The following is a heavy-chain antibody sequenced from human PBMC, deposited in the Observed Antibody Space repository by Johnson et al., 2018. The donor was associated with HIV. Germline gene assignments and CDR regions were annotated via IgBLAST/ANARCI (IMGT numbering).Heavy chain of an antibody. Sequence: QVQLVESGGGVVQPGRSLRLSCAASGFTFSNFGMHWVRQAPGKGLEWVAVIWYDGSNKYYADSVKGRFTISRDNSKSTLYLQMNSLRAEDTAVYYCTALWAAAGDAFDIWGQGTMVTVSS. V-gene: IGHV3-33*01. CDR3: TALWAAAGDAFDI. CDR2: IWYDGSNK. D-gene: IGHD6-13*01. J-gene: IGHJ3*02. CDR1: GFTFSNFG.